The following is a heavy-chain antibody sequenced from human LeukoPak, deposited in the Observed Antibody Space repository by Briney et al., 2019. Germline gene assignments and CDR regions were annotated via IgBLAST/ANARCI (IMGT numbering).Heavy chain of an antibody. J-gene: IGHJ4*02. CDR3: ARRGITYGTSYFDS. V-gene: IGHV4-39*01. CDR1: VGSISISSF. D-gene: IGHD3-10*01. CDR2: IFYSRST. Sequence: SETLSLTCTVSVGSISISSFWGWIRRPPGKGLEWIGHIFYSRSTYYNPSLKSRVTLSVDTSDNQFSLRLTSVSAADTAIYYCARRGITYGTSYFDSWGQGILVTVSP.